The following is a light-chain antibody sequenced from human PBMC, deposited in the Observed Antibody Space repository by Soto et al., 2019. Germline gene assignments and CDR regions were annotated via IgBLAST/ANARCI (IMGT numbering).Light chain of an antibody. J-gene: IGKJ1*01. CDR3: QKYNIAPWT. CDR2: AAS. CDR1: QGIVNY. V-gene: IGKV1-27*01. Sequence: DIQMTQSPSSLSASVGDRVTITCRASQGIVNYLAWYQQKPGKVPKLLMYAASTLQSGVPSRFSGSGSGTDFTLTISSLQPEDVATYYCQKYNIAPWTFGQGTKGEIK.